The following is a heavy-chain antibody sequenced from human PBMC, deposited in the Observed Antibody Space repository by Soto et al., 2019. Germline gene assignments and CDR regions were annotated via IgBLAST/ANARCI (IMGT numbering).Heavy chain of an antibody. J-gene: IGHJ6*02. V-gene: IGHV1-18*01. CDR1: GYTFTSYG. Sequence: QVQLVQSGAEVKKPGASVKVSCKASGYTFTSYGITWVRQAPGQGLEWMGWISAYNGNTNYAQELQGRGTMTTDTSTSTAYMELRRLRSDDTAVYYCARGSGDDSSGWGDYYYYYGMDVWGHGTTVTVSS. CDR2: ISAYNGNT. D-gene: IGHD3-22*01. CDR3: ARGSGDDSSGWGDYYYYYGMDV.